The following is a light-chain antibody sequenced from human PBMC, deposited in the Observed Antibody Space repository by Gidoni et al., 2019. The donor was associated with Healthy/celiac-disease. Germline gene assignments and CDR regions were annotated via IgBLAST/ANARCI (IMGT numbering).Light chain of an antibody. Sequence: QSVLTQPPSVSGAPGQRVTISCTGSSSNIGAGYDVHWYQQLPETAPKLLIYGNNNRPSGVPDRFSGSKSGTSASLAITGLQAEDEADYYCQSYDSSLSGSRVVFGGGTKLTVL. CDR1: SSNIGAGYD. J-gene: IGLJ2*01. CDR2: GNN. CDR3: QSYDSSLSGSRVV. V-gene: IGLV1-40*01.